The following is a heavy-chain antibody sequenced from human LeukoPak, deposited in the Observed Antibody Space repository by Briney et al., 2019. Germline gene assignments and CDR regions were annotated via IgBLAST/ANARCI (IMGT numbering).Heavy chain of an antibody. CDR3: ARGAAQTQYSSSWRYFDY. CDR1: GGSFSGYY. CDR2: INHSGST. J-gene: IGHJ4*02. Sequence: SETLSLTCAVYGGSFSGYYWSWIRRPPGKGLEWIGEINHSGSTNYNPSLKSRVTISVDTSKNQFSLKLSSVTAADTAVYYCARGAAQTQYSSSWRYFDYWGQGTLVTVSS. V-gene: IGHV4-34*01. D-gene: IGHD6-13*01.